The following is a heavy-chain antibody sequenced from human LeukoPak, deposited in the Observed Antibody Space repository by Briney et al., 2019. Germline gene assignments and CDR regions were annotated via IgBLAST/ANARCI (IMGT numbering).Heavy chain of an antibody. CDR3: ARSQGYYDSSGYYIR. CDR2: ISSSGSTI. Sequence: GGSLRLSCAASGFTFRSYEMNWVRQAPGKGLEWVSYISSSGSTIYYADSVKGRFTISRDNAKNSLYLQMNSLRAEDTAVYYCARSQGYYDSSGYYIRWGQGTLVTVSS. CDR1: GFTFRSYE. J-gene: IGHJ4*02. D-gene: IGHD3-22*01. V-gene: IGHV3-48*03.